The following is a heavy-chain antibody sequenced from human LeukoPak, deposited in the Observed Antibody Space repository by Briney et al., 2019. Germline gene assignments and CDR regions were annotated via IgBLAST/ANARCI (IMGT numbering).Heavy chain of an antibody. J-gene: IGHJ1*01. CDR3: ERGEMATIFL. CDR2: IYYSESS. Sequence: PSETLSLTCTVSGASINDYYWMWIRQPPGGGLEWIGYIYYSESSNYNPSLRSRVTISVDPSKSHFSLKLRSVTAADTAVYFCERGEMATIFLWGQGTRVTVSS. CDR1: GASINDYY. D-gene: IGHD5-24*01. V-gene: IGHV4-59*13.